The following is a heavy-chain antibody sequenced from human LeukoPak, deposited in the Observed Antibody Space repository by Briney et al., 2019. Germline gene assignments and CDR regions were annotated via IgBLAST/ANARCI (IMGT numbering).Heavy chain of an antibody. CDR1: GFTFDDYA. J-gene: IGHJ4*02. D-gene: IGHD3-22*01. CDR3: ATAPYDSIGIFDY. Sequence: PGGSLRLSCAASGFTFDDYAMHWVRQAPGKGLVCVSLISWDGDSTYYSDSVKGRFTISRDNNKNSLYLQMNSLRTEDTALYYCATAPYDSIGIFDYWGQGTLVTVSS. CDR2: ISWDGDST. V-gene: IGHV3-43D*03.